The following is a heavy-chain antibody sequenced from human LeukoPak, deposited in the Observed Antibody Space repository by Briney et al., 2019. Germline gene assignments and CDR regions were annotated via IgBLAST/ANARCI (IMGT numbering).Heavy chain of an antibody. Sequence: QPGRSLRLSCAASGFTFSSYGMHWVRQAPGKGLEWVAVIWYDGSNKYYADSVKGRFTISRDNSKNTLYLQMNSLRAEDTAVYYCAKDSYYYDRSGYPRLDYWGQGTLVTVSS. CDR1: GFTFSSYG. CDR2: IWYDGSNK. V-gene: IGHV3-33*06. CDR3: AKDSYYYDRSGYPRLDY. D-gene: IGHD3-22*01. J-gene: IGHJ4*02.